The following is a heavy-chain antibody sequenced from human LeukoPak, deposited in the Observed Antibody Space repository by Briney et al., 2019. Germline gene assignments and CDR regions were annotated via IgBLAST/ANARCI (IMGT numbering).Heavy chain of an antibody. CDR1: GGSISSYY. J-gene: IGHJ4*02. D-gene: IGHD6-19*01. Sequence: SETLSLTCTVSGGSISSYYWSWIRQPPGKGLEWIGYIYYSGSTNYNPSLKSRVTISVDTSTNQFSLKLSSVTAADTAVYYCARSRRGSGWYYYWGQGTLVTVSS. CDR2: IYYSGST. V-gene: IGHV4-59*08. CDR3: ARSRRGSGWYYY.